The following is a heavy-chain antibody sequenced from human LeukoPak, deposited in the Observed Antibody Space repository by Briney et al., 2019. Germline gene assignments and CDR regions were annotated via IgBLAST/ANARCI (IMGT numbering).Heavy chain of an antibody. Sequence: PSETLSLTCTVSGGSISNYYWSWIRQPAGKRLEWLGRIYGSGSTNYNPSLESRVTMSVDTSKNQFSLKLSSVTAADTAVYYCARDRRQDHDAFDIWGQGTMVTVSS. CDR2: IYGSGST. V-gene: IGHV4-4*07. CDR1: GGSISNYY. D-gene: IGHD2-15*01. J-gene: IGHJ3*02. CDR3: ARDRRQDHDAFDI.